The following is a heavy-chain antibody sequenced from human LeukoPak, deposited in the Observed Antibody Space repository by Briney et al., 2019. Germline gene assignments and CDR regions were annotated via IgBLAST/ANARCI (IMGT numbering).Heavy chain of an antibody. V-gene: IGHV3-23*01. CDR1: GFTFSSYA. CDR3: AKYAPSDTKPTRYFDY. J-gene: IGHJ4*02. CDR2: IGTPDGNE. Sequence: GGSLRLSSAASGFTFSSYAMTWVRQAPGKGLEWVSVIGTPDGNEHYADSVGGRFTISRDNSRSMLYLQMNSLRAEDTAVYYCAKYAPSDTKPTRYFDYWGPGTLVTVSS. D-gene: IGHD5-18*01.